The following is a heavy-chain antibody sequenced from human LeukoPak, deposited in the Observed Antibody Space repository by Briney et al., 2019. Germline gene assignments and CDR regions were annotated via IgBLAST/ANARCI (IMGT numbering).Heavy chain of an antibody. CDR3: ARDRGKLRYFGL. Sequence: GGSLRLSCLASGFAFNTQAMHWVRQAPGKGLEWLAVMSLDGSSIYYADSVKGRFTISRDNSKNTLYLQMSSLRVEDTAVYYCARDRGKLRYFGLWGQGTLLTVSS. D-gene: IGHD3-9*01. CDR2: MSLDGSSI. J-gene: IGHJ4*02. V-gene: IGHV3-30*15. CDR1: GFAFNTQA.